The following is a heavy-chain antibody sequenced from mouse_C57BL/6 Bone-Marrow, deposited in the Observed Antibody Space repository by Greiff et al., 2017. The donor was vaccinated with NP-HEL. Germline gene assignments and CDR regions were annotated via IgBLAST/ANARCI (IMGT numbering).Heavy chain of an antibody. CDR1: GYTFTSYW. Sequence: QVQLKQSGAELAKPGASVKLSCKASGYTFTSYWMHWVKQRPGQGLEWIGYINPSSGYTKYNQKFKDKATLTADKSSSTAYMQLSSLTYEDSAVYYCARSLSNYYARRGYAMDYWGQGTSVTVSS. CDR3: ARSLSNYYARRGYAMDY. CDR2: INPSSGYT. D-gene: IGHD1-1*01. J-gene: IGHJ4*01. V-gene: IGHV1-7*01.